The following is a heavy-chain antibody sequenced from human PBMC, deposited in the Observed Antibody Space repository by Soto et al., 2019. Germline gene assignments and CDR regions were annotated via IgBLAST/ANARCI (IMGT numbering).Heavy chain of an antibody. CDR3: TTDGPAIYDYVWGSYRYY. CDR2: IKSKTDGGTT. CDR1: GFTFSNAW. D-gene: IGHD3-16*02. V-gene: IGHV3-15*01. J-gene: IGHJ4*02. Sequence: WGSLRLSCAASGFTFSNAWMSWVRQAPGKGLEWVGRIKSKTDGGTTDYAAPVKGRFTISRDDSKNTLYLQMNSLKTEDTAVYCGTTDGPAIYDYVWGSYRYYWGQGTLVTVSS.